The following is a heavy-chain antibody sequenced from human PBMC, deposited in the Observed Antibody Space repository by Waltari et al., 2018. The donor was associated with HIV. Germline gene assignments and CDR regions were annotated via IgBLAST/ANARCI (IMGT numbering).Heavy chain of an antibody. J-gene: IGHJ4*02. Sequence: EMQLVESGGGLVQPWVSLSLACAAAGCTFSVFGMSWVRQAPGKGLEWVANIKEDGSEKYYVDSVNGRFTISRDNAENSLYLQMNSLRAEDTAVYYCARGGFYGSGSKVNWSQGTLVTVSS. D-gene: IGHD3-10*01. CDR3: ARGGFYGSGSKVN. V-gene: IGHV3-7*04. CDR1: GCTFSVFG. CDR2: IKEDGSEK.